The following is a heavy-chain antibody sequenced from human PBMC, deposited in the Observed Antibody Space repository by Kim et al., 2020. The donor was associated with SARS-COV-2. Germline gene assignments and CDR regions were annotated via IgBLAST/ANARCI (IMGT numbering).Heavy chain of an antibody. D-gene: IGHD3-10*01. CDR3: ARGGYYYGSGSYYNGDY. CDR1: GFTVSSNY. Sequence: GGSLRLSCAASGFTVSSNYMSWVRQAPGKGLEWVSVIYSGGSTYYADSVKGRFTISRDNSKNTLYLQMNSLRAEDTAVYYCARGGYYYGSGSYYNGDYWGQGTLVTVSS. V-gene: IGHV3-66*01. CDR2: IYSGGST. J-gene: IGHJ4*02.